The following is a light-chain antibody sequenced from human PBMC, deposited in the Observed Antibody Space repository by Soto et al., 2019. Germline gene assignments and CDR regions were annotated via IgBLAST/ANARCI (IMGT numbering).Light chain of an antibody. Sequence: QSALTQPASVSGSPGQSISISCTGTNSDVGGYNSVSWYQHHPGEAPKLRVYDVTARPSGVSDRFSGSKSGSTASLTISGLQAEDEANYYCSSYTSTSTVLFGGGTKVTVL. CDR1: NSDVGGYNS. CDR2: DVT. V-gene: IGLV2-14*03. CDR3: SSYTSTSTVL. J-gene: IGLJ2*01.